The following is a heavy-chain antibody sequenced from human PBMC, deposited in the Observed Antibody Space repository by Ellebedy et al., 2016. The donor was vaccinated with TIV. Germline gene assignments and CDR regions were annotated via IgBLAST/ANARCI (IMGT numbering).Heavy chain of an antibody. CDR2: ISWNTYSI. CDR1: GFTFDEYA. Sequence: PGGSLRLSCAASGFTFDEYAMHWVRQAPGKGLEWVSGISWNTYSIGYADSVKGRFTISRDNAEKFLYLQMNSLRVEDTALYYCARDPNYSGWYQFDFWGQGALVIVSS. J-gene: IGHJ4*02. V-gene: IGHV3-9*01. CDR3: ARDPNYSGWYQFDF. D-gene: IGHD6-19*01.